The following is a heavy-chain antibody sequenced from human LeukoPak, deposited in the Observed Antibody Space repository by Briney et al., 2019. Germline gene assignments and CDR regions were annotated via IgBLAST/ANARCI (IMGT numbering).Heavy chain of an antibody. Sequence: SVKVSCKASGGTFSSYAISWVRQAPGQELEWMGGIIPIFGTANYAQKFRGRVTITADESTSTAYMELSSLRSEDTAVYYCARERGYSYGYSEDYYYYGMDVWGQGTTVTVSS. V-gene: IGHV1-69*13. J-gene: IGHJ6*02. CDR2: IIPIFGTA. CDR1: GGTFSSYA. CDR3: ARERGYSYGYSEDYYYYGMDV. D-gene: IGHD5-18*01.